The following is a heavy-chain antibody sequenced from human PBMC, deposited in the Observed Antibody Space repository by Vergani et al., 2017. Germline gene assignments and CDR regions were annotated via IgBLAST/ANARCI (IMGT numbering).Heavy chain of an antibody. J-gene: IGHJ4*02. D-gene: IGHD7-27*01. CDR3: ARGARRLGMSLAXFDY. CDR2: IIPIFGTA. Sequence: QVQLVQSGAEVKKPGSSVKVSCKASGGTFSSYAISWVRQAPGQGLEWMGGIIPIFGTANYAQKFQGRVMITADESTSTAYMELSSLRSEDTAVYYCARGARRLGMSLAXFDYWGQGTLVTVSS. V-gene: IGHV1-69*01. CDR1: GGTFSSYA.